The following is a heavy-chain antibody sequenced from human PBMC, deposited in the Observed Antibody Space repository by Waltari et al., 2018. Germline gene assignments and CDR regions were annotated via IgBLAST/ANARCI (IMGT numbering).Heavy chain of an antibody. J-gene: IGHJ5*02. CDR3: ASSVPRMVYAYNWFDP. D-gene: IGHD2-8*01. Sequence: EVQLVESGGGLVKPGGSLRLSCAASGFTFSSYSMNWVRQAPGKGLEWVSSISSSRSYIYYADSWRGQFTISRDNAKNSLYLQMNSLRAEDTAVYDCASSVPRMVYAYNWFDPWGQGTLVTVSS. V-gene: IGHV3-21*01. CDR1: GFTFSSYS. CDR2: ISSSRSYI.